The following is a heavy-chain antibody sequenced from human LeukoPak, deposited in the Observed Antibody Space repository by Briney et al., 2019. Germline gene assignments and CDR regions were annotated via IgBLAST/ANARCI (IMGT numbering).Heavy chain of an antibody. J-gene: IGHJ6*02. V-gene: IGHV3-23*01. CDR2: ISGSGGST. D-gene: IGHD6-6*01. Sequence: GGSLRLSCAASGFTFSSYAMSWVRQAPGKVLEWVSAISGSGGSTYYADSVKGRFTISRDNSKNTLYLQMNSLRAEDTAVYYCAKYSSSSYYYGMDVWGQGTTVTVSS. CDR3: AKYSSSSYYYGMDV. CDR1: GFTFSSYA.